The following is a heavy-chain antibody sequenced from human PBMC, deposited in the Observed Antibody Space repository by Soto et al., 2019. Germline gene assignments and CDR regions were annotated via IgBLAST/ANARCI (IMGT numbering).Heavy chain of an antibody. CDR2: IYPGDSDT. D-gene: IGHD3-22*01. Sequence: GESLKISCKGSGYSFTSNWIGWVRQMPGKGLEWMGIIYPGDSDTRYSPPFQGQVTISADKSISTAYLQWSRLRASDSAMYYCARMDSSALGIDYWGQGTLVTVSS. V-gene: IGHV5-51*01. CDR3: ARMDSSALGIDY. J-gene: IGHJ4*02. CDR1: GYSFTSNW.